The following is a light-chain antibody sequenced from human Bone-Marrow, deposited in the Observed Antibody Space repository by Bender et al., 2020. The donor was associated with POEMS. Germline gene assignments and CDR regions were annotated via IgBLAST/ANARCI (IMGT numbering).Light chain of an antibody. CDR1: SSDVGGYNY. CDR2: EIT. J-gene: IGLJ1*01. Sequence: QSALTQPPSASGSPGQSVTISCAGTSSDVGGYNYVSWYQQHPGKVPKLMIYEITKRPSGVPDRFSGSKSGNTASLTVSGLQAEDEADYYCISYAGSNHFVFGTGTRVTVL. V-gene: IGLV2-8*01. CDR3: ISYAGSNHFV.